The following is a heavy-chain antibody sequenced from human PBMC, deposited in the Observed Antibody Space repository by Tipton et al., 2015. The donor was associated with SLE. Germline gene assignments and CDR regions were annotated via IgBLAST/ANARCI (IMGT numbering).Heavy chain of an antibody. J-gene: IGHJ4*02. CDR3: AGGVGPKGVLDY. CDR1: GDTFTNFG. D-gene: IGHD1-26*01. CDR2: ISVYNGKS. V-gene: IGHV1-18*01. Sequence: QLVQSGGEVKKSGASVKVSCKASGDTFTNFGISWVRQAPGQGLEWMGRISVYNGKSDYEQKLQGRVTMATDTSTTTAYMELRSLRSDDTAVYYCAGGVGPKGVLDYWGQGTLVTVSS.